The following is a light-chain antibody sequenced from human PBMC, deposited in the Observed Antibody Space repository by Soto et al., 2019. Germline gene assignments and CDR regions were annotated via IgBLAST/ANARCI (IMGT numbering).Light chain of an antibody. J-gene: IGLJ3*02. Sequence: QAVATQSPSASASLGASVKLTCTLSSGHSSYAIAWHQQQPEKGPRYLMKLNSDGSHSKGDGIPDRFSGSSSGAERYLTISSLQSEDEADYYCQTWGSGTVVFGGGTKLTVL. CDR1: SGHSSYA. CDR2: LNSDGSH. CDR3: QTWGSGTVV. V-gene: IGLV4-69*01.